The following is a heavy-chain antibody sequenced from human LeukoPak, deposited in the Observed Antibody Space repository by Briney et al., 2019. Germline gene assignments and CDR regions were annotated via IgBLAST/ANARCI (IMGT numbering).Heavy chain of an antibody. J-gene: IGHJ4*02. V-gene: IGHV3-53*01. CDR3: ASESLTGYYTPY. D-gene: IGHD3-9*01. Sequence: GGSQSFSCAASGFTVSSNNMSWVRQAPGKGLEWVSILYSGGSTYYADSVKGRFNISRDNSKNTLYLQMNSLRAEDAAVYYCASESLTGYYTPYWGQGTLVTVSS. CDR1: GFTVSSNN. CDR2: LYSGGST.